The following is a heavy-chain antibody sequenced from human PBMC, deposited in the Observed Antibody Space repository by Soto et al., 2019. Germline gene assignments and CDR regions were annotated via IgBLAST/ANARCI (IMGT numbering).Heavy chain of an antibody. CDR3: ARTDRDFYGLDV. CDR1: GFTFRNYD. CDR2: ISAAGDP. V-gene: IGHV3-13*05. Sequence: EVQLVESGGGLVQPGGSLRLSCEASGFTFRNYDMHWVRQGTGKGLEWVSGISAAGDPDYADSVEGRFTISRENAQNSCFLQMNSLRVGETAVYYCARTDRDFYGLDVWGQGTTVIVSS. J-gene: IGHJ6*02.